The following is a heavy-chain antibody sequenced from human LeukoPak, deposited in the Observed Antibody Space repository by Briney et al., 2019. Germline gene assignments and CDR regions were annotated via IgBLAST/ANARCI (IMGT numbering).Heavy chain of an antibody. CDR1: GYSFTSYW. CDR2: IYPGDSDT. CDR3: ARLGGAAPAPTYFDY. J-gene: IGHJ4*02. D-gene: IGHD6-6*01. Sequence: GESLKTSCKGSGYSFTSYWIGWVRQMPGKGLEWMGIIYPGDSDTRYSPSFQGQVTISADKSISTAYLQWSSLKASDTAMYYCARLGGAAPAPTYFDYWGQGTLVTVSS. V-gene: IGHV5-51*01.